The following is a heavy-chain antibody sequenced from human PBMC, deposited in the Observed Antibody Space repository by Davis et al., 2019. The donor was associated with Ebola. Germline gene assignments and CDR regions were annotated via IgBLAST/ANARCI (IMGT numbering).Heavy chain of an antibody. CDR1: GFTFSSYS. D-gene: IGHD1-26*01. Sequence: GESLKISCAASGFTFSSYSMNWVRQASGKGLEWVGRIRSKANSYATAYAASVKGRFTISRDDSKNTAYLQMNSLKTEDTAVYYCTSTSGSLDYWGQGTLVTVSS. CDR2: IRSKANSYAT. J-gene: IGHJ4*02. V-gene: IGHV3-73*01. CDR3: TSTSGSLDY.